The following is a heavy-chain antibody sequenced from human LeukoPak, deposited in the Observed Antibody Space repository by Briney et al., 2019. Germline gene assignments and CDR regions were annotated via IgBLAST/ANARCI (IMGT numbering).Heavy chain of an antibody. D-gene: IGHD5-18*01. V-gene: IGHV3-30*18. CDR2: ISYDGSNK. Sequence: GRSLRLSCAASGFTFSSYGMHWVRQAPGKGLEWVAVISYDGSNKYYADSVKGRFTISRDNSKNTLYLLMNSLRAEDTAVYYCAKDLTALGYSYGLSGDYWGQGTLDTVSS. CDR1: GFTFSSYG. J-gene: IGHJ4*02. CDR3: AKDLTALGYSYGLSGDY.